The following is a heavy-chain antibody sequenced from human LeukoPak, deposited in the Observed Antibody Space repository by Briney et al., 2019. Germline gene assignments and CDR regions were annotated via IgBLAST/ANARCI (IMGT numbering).Heavy chain of an antibody. V-gene: IGHV3-7*01. CDR3: ARSHTATDFPLNDY. CDR2: IKQDGSEK. J-gene: IGHJ4*02. D-gene: IGHD1-14*01. Sequence: GGSLRLSCAASGFTFSSYWMSWVRQAPGKGLEWVANIKQDGSEKYYVDSVKGRFTISRDNARSSLYVQMNSLRSEDTAVYYCARSHTATDFPLNDYWGQGTLVTVSS. CDR1: GFTFSSYW.